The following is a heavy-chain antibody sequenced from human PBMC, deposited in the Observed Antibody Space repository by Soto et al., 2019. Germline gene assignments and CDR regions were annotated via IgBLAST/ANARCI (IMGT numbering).Heavy chain of an antibody. Sequence: EVQLLESGGGLVQPGGSLRLSCTASGFTFRNYGMSWVRQAPGKGLEWVSSMRGGGDTTHYAESVKGRFSISRDNSKNTLFLQMSSLRAEDTAVYYCAKDRGYGDSPQVDYWGQGTLVTVSS. CDR1: GFTFRNYG. CDR2: MRGGGDTT. D-gene: IGHD4-17*01. J-gene: IGHJ4*02. V-gene: IGHV3-23*01. CDR3: AKDRGYGDSPQVDY.